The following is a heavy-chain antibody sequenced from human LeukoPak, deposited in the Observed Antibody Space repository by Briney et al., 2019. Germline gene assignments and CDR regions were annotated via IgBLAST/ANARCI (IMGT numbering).Heavy chain of an antibody. J-gene: IGHJ4*02. CDR1: GYTFTGYY. CDR2: INPNSGGT. CDR3: ARDGMATTQTSDFDY. D-gene: IGHD5-24*01. Sequence: ASVKVSCKASGYTFTGYYMHWVRQAPGQGLEWMGWINPNSGGTNYAQKFQGRVTMTRDTSIGTAYMELSRLRSDDTAVYYCARDGMATTQTSDFDYWGQGTLVTVSS. V-gene: IGHV1-2*02.